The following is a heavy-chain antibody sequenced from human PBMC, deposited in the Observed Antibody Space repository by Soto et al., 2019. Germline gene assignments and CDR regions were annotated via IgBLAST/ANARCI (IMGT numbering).Heavy chain of an antibody. D-gene: IGHD1-26*01. CDR1: GGTFSSYA. CDR2: IIPIFGTA. J-gene: IGHJ6*02. Sequence: QVQLVQSGAEVKKPGSSVKVSCKASGGTFSSYAISWVRQAPGQGLEWMGGIIPIFGTANYAQKFQGRVTITADESTSTAYMEQSSLRSEDTAVYYCASSSGSYQTSYYYYGMDVWGQGTTVTVSS. CDR3: ASSSGSYQTSYYYYGMDV. V-gene: IGHV1-69*01.